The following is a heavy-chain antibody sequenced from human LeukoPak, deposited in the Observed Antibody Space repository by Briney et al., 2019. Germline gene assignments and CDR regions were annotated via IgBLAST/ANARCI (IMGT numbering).Heavy chain of an antibody. Sequence: PSETLSLTCTVSGGSISSYYWSWIRQPPGKGLEWIGYIYYSGSTNYNPSLKSRVTISVDTSKNQFSLKLSSVTAADTAVYYCARDSRDDFWSGPYGMDVWGQGTTVTVSS. V-gene: IGHV4-59*01. D-gene: IGHD3-3*01. CDR3: ARDSRDDFWSGPYGMDV. CDR2: IYYSGST. J-gene: IGHJ6*02. CDR1: GGSISSYY.